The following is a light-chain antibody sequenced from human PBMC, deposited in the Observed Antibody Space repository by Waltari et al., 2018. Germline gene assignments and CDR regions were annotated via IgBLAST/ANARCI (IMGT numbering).Light chain of an antibody. J-gene: IGKJ3*01. CDR1: QSITMY. CDR2: AAS. V-gene: IGKV1-39*01. CDR3: QQTYSSPR. Sequence: DIQITQSPSSLSASVGDRVTITCRASQSITMYLSWYQQKAGKAPKLLIYAASILQSGVPSRFSGSGSGTDFTLTISNLQPEDFATYFCQQTYSSPRFGPGTKVDFK.